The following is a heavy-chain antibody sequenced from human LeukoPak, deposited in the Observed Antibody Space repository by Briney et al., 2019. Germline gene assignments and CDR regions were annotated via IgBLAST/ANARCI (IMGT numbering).Heavy chain of an antibody. J-gene: IGHJ4*02. CDR2: INPNSGGT. V-gene: IGHV1-2*02. CDR1: GYTFTGYY. CDR3: ADIHDYGDYDGGPR. Sequence: GSVKVSCKASGYTFTGYYTHWVRQAPGQGLEWMGWINPNSGGTNYAQKFQGRVTMTRDTSISTAYMELSRLRSDDTAVYYCADIHDYGDYDGGPRWGQGTLVTVSS. D-gene: IGHD4-17*01.